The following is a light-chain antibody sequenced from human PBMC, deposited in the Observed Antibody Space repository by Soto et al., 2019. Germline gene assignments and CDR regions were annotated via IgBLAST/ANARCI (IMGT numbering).Light chain of an antibody. CDR2: NSS. CDR3: QQYRDLPHP. Sequence: EIVLTQSPGTLSLSPGERATLSCRASQSVRSNYLAWYQQKPGQAPRLLIYNSSTRATGIPDRFSGSGSGTDFTLTISRLEPEDFALYYCQQYRDLPHPFGQGTQVEIK. V-gene: IGKV3-20*01. CDR1: QSVRSNY. J-gene: IGKJ1*01.